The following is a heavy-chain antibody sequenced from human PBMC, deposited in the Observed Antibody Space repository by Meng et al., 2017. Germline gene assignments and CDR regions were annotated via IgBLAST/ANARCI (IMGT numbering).Heavy chain of an antibody. CDR2: ISDSGNT. CDR1: GGAIRRSTYY. Sequence: LQLQESGPGLVKPSQTLSLTCIVSGGAIRRSTYYWGWIRQPPGKGLEWIGSISDSGNTYYSPSLRSRVTISVDTSKNQFSLKLTSVAAADMAVYYCATSISGWYYFNFWGQGTLVTVSS. CDR3: ATSISGWYYFNF. V-gene: IGHV4-39*01. J-gene: IGHJ4*02. D-gene: IGHD6-19*01.